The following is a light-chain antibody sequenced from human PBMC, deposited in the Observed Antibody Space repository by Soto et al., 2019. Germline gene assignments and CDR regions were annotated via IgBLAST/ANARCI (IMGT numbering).Light chain of an antibody. CDR3: RQYYMWPIT. Sequence: IWMSQSPDYVSATTGERATLSCRVSQGVSSNLAWYQQKPGKAPRLLIYAASTMDTGIPARFRGSGSGTEFTLTISCLEPEDSAIYYCRQYYMWPITFGQGTRLEIK. J-gene: IGKJ5*01. CDR2: AAS. V-gene: IGKV3-15*01. CDR1: QGVSSN.